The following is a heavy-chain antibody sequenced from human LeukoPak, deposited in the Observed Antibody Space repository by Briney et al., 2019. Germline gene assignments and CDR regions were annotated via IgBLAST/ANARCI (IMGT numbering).Heavy chain of an antibody. CDR1: GFSFSGSA. CDR3: AKSLTTVTTESSF. D-gene: IGHD4-17*01. V-gene: IGHV3-73*01. J-gene: IGHJ4*02. Sequence: GGSLRLSCAASGFSFSGSAMHWVRQASGKGLEWVDRIRSKDKNYATTYGASVEGRFTISRDDSKNTTYLQMNSLKTEDTAVYYCAKSLTTVTTESSFWGQGTLVTVSS. CDR2: IRSKDKNYAT.